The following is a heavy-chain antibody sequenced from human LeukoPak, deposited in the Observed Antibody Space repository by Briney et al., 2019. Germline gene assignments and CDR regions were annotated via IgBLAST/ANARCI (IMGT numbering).Heavy chain of an antibody. J-gene: IGHJ1*01. V-gene: IGHV4-61*02. Sequence: SETLSLTCSVSGDSISSGRYKWSWIRQSAGKGLEWIGRFQTGVSTDYNPALKSRVSISVDTSNNQFSLKLTSVTAADTAVYYCARGVLGATAFGFWGQGTLVTVSS. D-gene: IGHD1-26*01. CDR3: ARGVLGATAFGF. CDR2: FQTGVST. CDR1: GDSISSGRYK.